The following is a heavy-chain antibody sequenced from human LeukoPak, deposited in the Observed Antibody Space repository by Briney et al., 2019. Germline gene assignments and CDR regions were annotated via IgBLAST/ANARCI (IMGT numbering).Heavy chain of an antibody. CDR1: GFTFSSYA. V-gene: IGHV3-30*04. CDR3: AREEMWELPGGGAFDI. J-gene: IGHJ3*02. CDR2: ISYDGSNK. Sequence: GGSLTLSCAASGFTFSSYAMHWVRQAPGKGLEWVAVISYDGSNKYYADSVKGRFTISRDNSKNTLYLQMNSLRAEDTAVYYCAREEMWELPGGGAFDIWGQGTMVTVSS. D-gene: IGHD1-26*01.